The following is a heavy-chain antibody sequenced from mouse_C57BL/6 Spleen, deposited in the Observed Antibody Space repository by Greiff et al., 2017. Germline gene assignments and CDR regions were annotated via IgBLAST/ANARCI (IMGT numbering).Heavy chain of an antibody. D-gene: IGHD2-1*01. V-gene: IGHV1-77*01. CDR3: ARRVIYYGNPYYAMDY. CDR1: GYTFTDYY. J-gene: IGHJ4*01. CDR2: IGPGSGST. Sequence: QVQLQQSGAELVKPGASVKISCKASGYTFTDYYINWVKQRPGQGLEWIGKIGPGSGSTYYNEKFKGQATLTADKSSSTAYMQLSSLTSEDSAVYFCARRVIYYGNPYYAMDYWGQGTSVTVSS.